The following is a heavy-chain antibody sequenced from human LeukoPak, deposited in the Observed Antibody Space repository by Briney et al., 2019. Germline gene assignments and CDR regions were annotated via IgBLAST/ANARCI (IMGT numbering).Heavy chain of an antibody. CDR1: GYTFTGYY. V-gene: IGHV1-2*02. CDR2: INPNSGGT. D-gene: IGHD6-13*01. CDR3: GRGGAAATSRVDYYYGMDV. Sequence: ASVKVSCKASGYTFTGYYMHWVRQAPGQGLEWMGWINPNSGGTNYAQKFQGRVTMTRDTSISTAYMELSRLRSDDTAVYYCGRGGAAATSRVDYYYGMDVWGQGTTVTVSS. J-gene: IGHJ6*02.